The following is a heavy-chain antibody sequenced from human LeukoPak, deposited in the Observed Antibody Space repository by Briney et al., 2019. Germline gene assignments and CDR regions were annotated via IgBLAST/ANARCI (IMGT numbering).Heavy chain of an antibody. J-gene: IGHJ4*02. CDR3: ARRTNFDY. V-gene: IGHV4-38-2*02. CDR1: GGSISRHY. Sequence: SETLSLTCTVSGGSISRHYWSWIRQPPGKGLEWIGSIYHSGSTYYNPSLKSRVTISVDTSKNQFSLKLSSVTAADTAVYYCARRTNFDYWGQGTLVTVSS. CDR2: IYHSGST.